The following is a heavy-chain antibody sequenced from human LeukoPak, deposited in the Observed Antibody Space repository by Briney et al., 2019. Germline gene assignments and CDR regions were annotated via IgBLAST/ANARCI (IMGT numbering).Heavy chain of an antibody. D-gene: IGHD2-21*02. Sequence: GGSLRLSCAASGFTFSSYWMSWVRQAPGKGLEWVANIKQDGSEKYYVDSVKGRFTISRDNAKNSLYLQMNSLRAEDTAVYYCAREVVVVTALYFDYWGRGTLVTVSS. J-gene: IGHJ4*02. V-gene: IGHV3-7*01. CDR3: AREVVVVTALYFDY. CDR2: IKQDGSEK. CDR1: GFTFSSYW.